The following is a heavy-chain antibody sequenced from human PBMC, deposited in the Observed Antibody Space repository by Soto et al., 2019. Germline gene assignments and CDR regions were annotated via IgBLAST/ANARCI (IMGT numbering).Heavy chain of an antibody. V-gene: IGHV3-30-3*01. CDR3: ARVSKIRRDGYKNGACDI. CDR2: ISYDGSNK. J-gene: IGHJ3*02. D-gene: IGHD5-12*01. CDR1: GFTFSSYA. Sequence: GSLVLSCAASGFTFSSYAMHWVRQAPGKGLEWVAVISYDGSNKYYADSVKGRFTIYRDNSKKTLYLQMNSLRAEDTAVYYCARVSKIRRDGYKNGACDIWGKGKMVIVS.